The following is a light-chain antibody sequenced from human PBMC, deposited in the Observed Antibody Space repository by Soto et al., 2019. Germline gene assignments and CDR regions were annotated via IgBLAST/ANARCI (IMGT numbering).Light chain of an antibody. J-gene: IGKJ1*01. CDR1: QSISSY. Sequence: DIQMTQSPSSLSASVGDRVTITCRASQSISSYLNWYQQKPGKAPKVLIYAASSLQSGIPSRFSGSESGTDFTLTISSLQPEDFATYYCQQSYSIPWTFGPGPKVDSK. CDR3: QQSYSIPWT. CDR2: AAS. V-gene: IGKV1-39*01.